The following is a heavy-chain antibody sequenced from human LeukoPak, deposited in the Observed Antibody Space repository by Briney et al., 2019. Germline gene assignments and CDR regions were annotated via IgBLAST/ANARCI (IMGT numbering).Heavy chain of an antibody. CDR2: ISYDGSNK. CDR1: GFIFSSYS. J-gene: IGHJ4*02. Sequence: GGSLRLSCAASGFIFSSYSMHWVRQAPGKGLEWVAVISYDGSNKYYADSVKGRFTISRDNAKNSLYLQMNSLRAEDTAVYYCARDSSGYSLDYWGQGTLVTVSS. CDR3: ARDSSGYSLDY. D-gene: IGHD3-22*01. V-gene: IGHV3-30-3*01.